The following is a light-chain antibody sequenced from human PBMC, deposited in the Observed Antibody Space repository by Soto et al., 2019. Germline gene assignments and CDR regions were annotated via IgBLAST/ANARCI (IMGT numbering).Light chain of an antibody. CDR1: QSLLHSNGNNY. J-gene: IGKJ5*01. V-gene: IGKV2-28*01. CDR2: LGS. CDR3: MQALQTPLT. Sequence: DIVMTQSPLSLPDTPGEPVSISCRSSQSLLHSNGNNYFDWYLQKPGQSPQLLIYLGSNRASGVPDRFSGSGSGTDFTLKISRVEAEDVGVYYCMQALQTPLTFGQGTRLEIK.